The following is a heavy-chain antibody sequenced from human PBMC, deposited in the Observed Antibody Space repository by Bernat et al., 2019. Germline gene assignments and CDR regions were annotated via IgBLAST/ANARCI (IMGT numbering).Heavy chain of an antibody. Sequence: QVQLVQSGAEVKKPGASVKVSCKASGYTFTSYAMHWVRQAPGQRLEWMGWINAGNGNTKYSQKFQGRVTITRDTSASTAYMELSSLRSEDTAVYYCARDGQNYYGSGSAGKKYFDYWSQGTLVTVSS. CDR2: INAGNGNT. D-gene: IGHD3-10*01. CDR3: ARDGQNYYGSGSAGKKYFDY. CDR1: GYTFTSYA. J-gene: IGHJ4*02. V-gene: IGHV1-3*01.